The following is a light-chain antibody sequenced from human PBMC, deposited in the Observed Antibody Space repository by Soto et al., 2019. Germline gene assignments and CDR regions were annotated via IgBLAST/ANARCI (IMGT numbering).Light chain of an antibody. Sequence: IVLTQSPGTLSLSPGERTTLSCRASQSISRYLAWYQQKPGQGPRLLIYGASSRATGTPDRFSGSGSGTDFTLTINRLEPEDFALYYCQAWTFGQGTKVDTK. CDR3: QAWT. CDR1: QSISRY. J-gene: IGKJ1*01. CDR2: GAS. V-gene: IGKV3-20*01.